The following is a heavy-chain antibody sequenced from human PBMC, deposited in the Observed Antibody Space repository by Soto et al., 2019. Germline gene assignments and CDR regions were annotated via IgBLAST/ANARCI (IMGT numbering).Heavy chain of an antibody. J-gene: IGHJ4*02. Sequence: EVQLLESGGGSVQPGGSLRLSCAASGFTFSKYGMSWVRQAPGKGLEWVSSTSGGGNPTYYADSVKGRFTISRDNSKNTLYLQMNRLSVEDTAVYHCAKDITYDSSAYNSWGQGTLVHVSS. CDR3: AKDITYDSSAYNS. V-gene: IGHV3-23*01. CDR1: GFTFSKYG. D-gene: IGHD3-22*01. CDR2: TSGGGNPT.